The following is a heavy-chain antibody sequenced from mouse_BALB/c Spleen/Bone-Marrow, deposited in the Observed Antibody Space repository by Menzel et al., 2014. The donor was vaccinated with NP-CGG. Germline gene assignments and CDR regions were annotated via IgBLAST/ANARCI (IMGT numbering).Heavy chain of an antibody. CDR1: GYTFTEYI. Sequence: LVESGAELVKPGALEKQPCKASGYTFTEYIILWVKQRSGQGIEWIGWFYPGSGSIKHNEKFKDKATLTEDKSTSTVYMELSRWTSEDSAVYFCARHEGYYGSSYAMDYWGQGTSVTVSS. CDR2: FYPGSGSI. CDR3: ARHEGYYGSSYAMDY. D-gene: IGHD1-1*01. V-gene: IGHV1-62-2*01. J-gene: IGHJ4*01.